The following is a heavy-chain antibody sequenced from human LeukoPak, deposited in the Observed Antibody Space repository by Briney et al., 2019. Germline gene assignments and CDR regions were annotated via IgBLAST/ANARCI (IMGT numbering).Heavy chain of an antibody. CDR3: ARDLAVAGPDY. CDR1: GFTFSSYS. D-gene: IGHD6-19*01. V-gene: IGHV3-48*01. Sequence: PGGSLILSCAASGFTFSSYSMNWVRQAPGKGLEWVSYISSSSSTIYYADSVKGRFTISRDNAKNSLYLQMNSLRAEDTAVYYCARDLAVAGPDYWGQGTLVTVSS. CDR2: ISSSSSTI. J-gene: IGHJ4*02.